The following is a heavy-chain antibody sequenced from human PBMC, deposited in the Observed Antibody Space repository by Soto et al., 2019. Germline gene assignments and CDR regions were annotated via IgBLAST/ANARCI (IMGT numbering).Heavy chain of an antibody. CDR1: GDSFTYT. Sequence: SVKVSCKASGDSFTYTLSWGRQAPGQGLEWMGGIIPIFGTANYAQKFQGRVTITADESTKTAYMELSTLRSEDTAVYYCARLHSHGTYGMDVWGQGTTVTVSS. CDR2: IIPIFGTA. D-gene: IGHD5-18*01. J-gene: IGHJ6*02. V-gene: IGHV1-69*13. CDR3: ARLHSHGTYGMDV.